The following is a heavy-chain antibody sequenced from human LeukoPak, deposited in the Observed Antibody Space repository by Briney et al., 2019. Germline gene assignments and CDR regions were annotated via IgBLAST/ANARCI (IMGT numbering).Heavy chain of an antibody. CDR2: INAGNGNT. V-gene: IGHV1-3*01. J-gene: IGHJ4*02. D-gene: IGHD1-26*01. CDR3: ARDHRWELHGGDY. CDR1: GYTFTSYA. Sequence: ASVKVSCKASGYTFTSYAMHWVRQAPGQRLEWMGWINAGNGNTKYSQKFQGRVTITRDTSASTAYMELSSLRSEDTAVYYCARDHRWELHGGDYWGQGTLVTVSS.